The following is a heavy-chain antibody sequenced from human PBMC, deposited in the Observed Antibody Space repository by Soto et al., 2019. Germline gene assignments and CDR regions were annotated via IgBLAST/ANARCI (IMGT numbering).Heavy chain of an antibody. J-gene: IGHJ4*02. CDR3: ARDGRGIYGSGWTRSMGYDY. D-gene: IGHD6-19*01. CDR1: CYTFASYG. Sequence: ASVKGSCKASCYTFASYGMSWGRQAPGQGLEWMGWISAYNGNTNYAQKLQGRVTMTTDTSTSTAYMELRSLRSDDTAVYYCARDGRGIYGSGWTRSMGYDYWGQGALVTVSS. CDR2: ISAYNGNT. V-gene: IGHV1-18*01.